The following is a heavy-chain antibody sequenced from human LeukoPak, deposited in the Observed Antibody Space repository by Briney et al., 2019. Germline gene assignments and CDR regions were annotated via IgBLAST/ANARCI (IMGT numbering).Heavy chain of an antibody. Sequence: GSLRLSCAASGFTFSSYWMSWVRQAPGKGLEWIGEINHSGSTNYNPSLKSRVTISVDTSKNQFSLKLSSVTAADTAVYYCARGRSKQWLSGYFDLWGRGTLVTVSS. CDR3: ARGRSKQWLSGYFDL. J-gene: IGHJ2*01. D-gene: IGHD6-19*01. CDR1: GFTFSSYW. V-gene: IGHV4-34*01. CDR2: INHSGST.